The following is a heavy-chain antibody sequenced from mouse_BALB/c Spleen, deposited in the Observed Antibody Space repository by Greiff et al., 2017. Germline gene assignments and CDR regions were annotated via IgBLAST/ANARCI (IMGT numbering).Heavy chain of an antibody. CDR3: ARVDSSGTGAMDY. J-gene: IGHJ4*01. CDR1: GFSLTGYG. CDR2: IWGDGST. D-gene: IGHD3-2*01. V-gene: IGHV2-6-7*01. Sequence: QVQLKESGPGLVAPSQSLSITCTVSGFSLTGYGVNWVRQPPGKGLEWLGMIWGDGSTDYNSALKSRLSISKDNSKSQVFLKMNSLQTDDTARYYCARVDSSGTGAMDYWGQGTSVTVSS.